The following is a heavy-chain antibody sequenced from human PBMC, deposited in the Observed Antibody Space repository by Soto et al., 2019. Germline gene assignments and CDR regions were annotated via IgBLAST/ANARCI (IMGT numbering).Heavy chain of an antibody. CDR2: MNPNSGNT. V-gene: IGHV1-8*01. Sequence: QVPLVQSGAEVKKPWASVKVSCKASGYTFTSYDINWVRQATGQGLEWMGWMNPNSGNTGYAQKFQGRVTMTRNTSISTAYMELSSLRSEDTAVYYCARGQDIVATAPSDYWGQGTLVTVSS. CDR3: ARGQDIVATAPSDY. CDR1: GYTFTSYD. J-gene: IGHJ4*02. D-gene: IGHD5-12*01.